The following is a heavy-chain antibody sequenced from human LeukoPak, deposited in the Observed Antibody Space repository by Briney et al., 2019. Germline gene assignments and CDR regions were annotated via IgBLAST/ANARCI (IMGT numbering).Heavy chain of an antibody. Sequence: GGSLRLSCAASGFTFSSYGMNWVRQAPGKGLEWVAFIRSDGSNKYYTDSVKGRFTISRDNSKKTLYLQMNSLRAEDTAVYYWATNHSGSYTFEYWGQGTLVTVSS. CDR2: IRSDGSNK. J-gene: IGHJ4*02. CDR3: ATNHSGSYTFEY. CDR1: GFTFSSYG. V-gene: IGHV3-30*02. D-gene: IGHD1-26*01.